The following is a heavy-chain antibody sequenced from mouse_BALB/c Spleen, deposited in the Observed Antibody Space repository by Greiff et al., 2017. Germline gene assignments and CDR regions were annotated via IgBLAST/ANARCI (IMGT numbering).Heavy chain of an antibody. J-gene: IGHJ4*01. CDR1: GFTFSSYA. CDR3: ARERKITTPYYAMDY. CDR2: ISSGGST. Sequence: EVKLVESGGGLVKPGGSLKLSCAASGFTFSSYAMSWVRQTPEKRLEWVASISSGGSTYYPDSVKGRFTISRDNARNILYLQMSSLRSEDTAMYYCARERKITTPYYAMDYWGQGTSVTVSS. D-gene: IGHD2-4*01. V-gene: IGHV5-6-5*01.